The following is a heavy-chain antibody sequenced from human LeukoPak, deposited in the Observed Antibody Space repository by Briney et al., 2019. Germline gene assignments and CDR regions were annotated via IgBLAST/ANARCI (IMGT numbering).Heavy chain of an antibody. V-gene: IGHV1-18*04. CDR2: ISAYNGNT. CDR1: GYTFINYG. D-gene: IGHD5-12*01. Sequence: ASVKVSCKASGYTFINYGFSWVRQASGQGLEWMGWISAYNGNTNYLQKFQGRVTMTTDTSTNTVYMELRSLRFDDTAVYYCARVSTNSRVAGYDPQWYFDLWGRGTPVTVSP. CDR3: ARVSTNSRVAGYDPQWYFDL. J-gene: IGHJ2*01.